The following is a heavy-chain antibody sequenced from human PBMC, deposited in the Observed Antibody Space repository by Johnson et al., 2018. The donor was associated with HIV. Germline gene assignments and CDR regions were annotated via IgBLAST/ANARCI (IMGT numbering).Heavy chain of an antibody. Sequence: VQLVESGGGLIQPGGSLRLSCAASGFIVGANYMSWVRQAPGKGLEWVSVIYSGGSTYYADSVKGRFTISRDNSRNTLYLQMNSLRAEDTAVDYCARDRSDMIPTQGPEDAFDIWGQGTLVTVSS. CDR1: GFIVGANY. CDR3: ARDRSDMIPTQGPEDAFDI. CDR2: IYSGGST. V-gene: IGHV3-53*01. J-gene: IGHJ3*02. D-gene: IGHD3-22*01.